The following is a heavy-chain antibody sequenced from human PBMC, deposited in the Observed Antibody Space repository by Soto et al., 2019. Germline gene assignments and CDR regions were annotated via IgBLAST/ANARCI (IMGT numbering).Heavy chain of an antibody. D-gene: IGHD1-26*01. V-gene: IGHV1-2*02. CDR2: INPKSGGT. CDR3: ARDLAKSGGSECCEY. J-gene: IGHJ4*02. Sequence: ASEEASSRASGATFTTYYIHWVRQAHGQGFEWMGWINPKSGGTKYPQKFQGRVTMTRDTSLSTVYMTLTRLTSDVPAVSYSARDLAKSGGSECCEYWDQGTLVGVSS. CDR1: GATFTTYY.